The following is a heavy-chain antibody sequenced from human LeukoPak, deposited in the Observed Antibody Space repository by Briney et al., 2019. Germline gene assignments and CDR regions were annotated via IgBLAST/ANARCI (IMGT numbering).Heavy chain of an antibody. D-gene: IGHD6-19*01. CDR2: VSSDLKSK. CDR3: ARDLGSSGFFDY. J-gene: IGHJ4*02. Sequence: GGSLRLSCAASGFTFTNYVIHWVRQAPGKGLEWVAVVSSDLKSKYYADSVKGRFTISRDNSRNTLYLQMNSLRAEDTAVYYCARDLGSSGFFDYWGQGTLVTVSP. CDR1: GFTFTNYV. V-gene: IGHV3-30*03.